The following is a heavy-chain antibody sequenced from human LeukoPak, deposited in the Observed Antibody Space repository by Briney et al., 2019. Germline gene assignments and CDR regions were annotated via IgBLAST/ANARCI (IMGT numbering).Heavy chain of an antibody. CDR3: AKDPPYRGSGTTGYFQH. CDR1: GFTFSSYA. Sequence: AGGSLRLSCAASGFTFSSYAMSWVRQAPGKGLEWVSAISGSGGSTYYADSVKGRFTISRDNSKNTLYLQMNSLRAEDTAVYYCAKDPPYRGSGTTGYFQHWGQGTLVTVSS. J-gene: IGHJ1*01. V-gene: IGHV3-23*01. CDR2: ISGSGGST. D-gene: IGHD1-26*01.